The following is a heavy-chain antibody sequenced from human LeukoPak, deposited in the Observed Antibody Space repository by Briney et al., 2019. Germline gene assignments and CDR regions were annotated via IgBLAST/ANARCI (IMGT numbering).Heavy chain of an antibody. CDR3: AIVGCSGSDYFTDY. J-gene: IGHJ4*02. D-gene: IGHD5-12*01. V-gene: IGHV4-39*01. CDR1: GGSISRSRCY. CDR2: IYNNGDT. Sequence: SETLSLTCSVSGGSISRSRCYWGWSRQPPGKGLEWIGTIYNNGDTYYNPSLKSRLTITVDTSKNQFSLELTSVTAADTAVYYCAIVGCSGSDYFTDYWGQGTLITVSS.